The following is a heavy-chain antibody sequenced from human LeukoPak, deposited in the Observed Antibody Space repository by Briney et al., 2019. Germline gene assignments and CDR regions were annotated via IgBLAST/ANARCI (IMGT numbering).Heavy chain of an antibody. CDR1: GGSISSSSYY. J-gene: IGHJ5*02. D-gene: IGHD2-2*01. Sequence: PSETLSLTCTVSGGSISSSSYYWGWIRQPPGKGLEWIGSIYYSGSTYYNPSLKSRVTISVDTSKNQFSLKLSSVTAADTAVYYCATGFDCSSTSCYPWFDPWGQGTLVTVSS. CDR2: IYYSGST. CDR3: ATGFDCSSTSCYPWFDP. V-gene: IGHV4-39*07.